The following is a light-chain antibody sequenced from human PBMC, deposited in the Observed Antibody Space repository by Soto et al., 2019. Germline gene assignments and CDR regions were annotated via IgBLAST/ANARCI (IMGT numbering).Light chain of an antibody. J-gene: IGKJ5*01. CDR2: GAS. CDR1: QSVSSNY. V-gene: IGKV3-20*01. Sequence: EVVLTQSPGTLSLSPGERAALSCRASQSVSSNYLAWYQQKPGQAPRLLISGASSRAAGIPDRFSGSGSGTDFTLTISRLEPEDSAVFFCQQYGSSPITFGQGTRLEIK. CDR3: QQYGSSPIT.